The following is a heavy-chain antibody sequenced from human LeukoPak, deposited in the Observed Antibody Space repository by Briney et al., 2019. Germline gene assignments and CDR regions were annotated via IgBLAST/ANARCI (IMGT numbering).Heavy chain of an antibody. D-gene: IGHD1-7*01. CDR2: ISSSSSYI. Sequence: GGSLRLSCAASGFTFSSYSMNWVRQAPGKGLEWVSSISSSSSYIHYADSVKGRFTISRDNAKNSLYLQMNSLRAEDTAVYYCARAGTTNWFDPWGQGTLVTVSS. CDR1: GFTFSSYS. J-gene: IGHJ5*02. CDR3: ARAGTTNWFDP. V-gene: IGHV3-21*01.